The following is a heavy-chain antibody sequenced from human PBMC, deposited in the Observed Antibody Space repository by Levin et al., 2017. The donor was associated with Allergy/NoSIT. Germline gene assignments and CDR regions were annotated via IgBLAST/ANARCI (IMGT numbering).Heavy chain of an antibody. CDR3: AKDSGLKEVYYFDY. J-gene: IGHJ4*02. CDR2: ISYDGSNK. Sequence: GGSLRLSCAASGFTFSSYGMHWVRQAPGKGLEWVAVISYDGSNKYYADSVKGRFTISRDNSKNTLYLQMNSLRAEDTAVYYCAKDSGLKEVYYFDYWGQGTLVTVSA. CDR1: GFTFSSYG. D-gene: IGHD2-15*01. V-gene: IGHV3-30*18.